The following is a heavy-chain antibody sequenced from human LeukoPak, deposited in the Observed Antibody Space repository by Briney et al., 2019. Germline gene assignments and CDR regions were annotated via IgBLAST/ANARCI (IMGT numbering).Heavy chain of an antibody. CDR3: ARIQWLAYFDY. CDR2: IDWDDDK. V-gene: IGHV2-70*11. CDR1: GFSLRTRGMC. J-gene: IGHJ4*02. Sequence: RRSGPALVKPTQTLTLTCTFSGFSLRTRGMCVSWIRQPPGKALEWLARIDWDDDKYYSTPLKTRLTISKDTSKNQVVLTMTNMDPVDTATYYCARIQWLAYFDYWGQGTLVTVSS. D-gene: IGHD6-19*01.